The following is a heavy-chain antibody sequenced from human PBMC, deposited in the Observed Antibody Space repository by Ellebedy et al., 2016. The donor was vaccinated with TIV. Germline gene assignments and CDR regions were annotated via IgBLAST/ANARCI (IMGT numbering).Heavy chain of an antibody. D-gene: IGHD4-11*01. CDR3: ARGMTNHYLDY. Sequence: GESLKISCAAPGFTFSSYGMHRVRQAPGKGLAWVAIISYDGSNEVYADSVKGRFTISRDNSKNTLSLQLNSLRADDTAVYYCARGMTNHYLDYWGQGTLVTVSS. CDR2: ISYDGSNE. V-gene: IGHV3-30*03. J-gene: IGHJ4*02. CDR1: GFTFSSYG.